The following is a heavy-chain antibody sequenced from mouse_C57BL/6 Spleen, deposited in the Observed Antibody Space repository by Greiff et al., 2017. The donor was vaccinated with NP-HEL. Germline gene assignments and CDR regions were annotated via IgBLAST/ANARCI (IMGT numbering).Heavy chain of an antibody. CDR3: ARDTPIYYYGSRDAMDY. Sequence: EVQVVESGGGLVKPGGSLKLSCAASGFTFSSYAMSWVRQTPEKRLEWVATISDGGSYTYYPDNVKGRFTISRDNAKNNLYLQMSHLKSEDTAMYYCARDTPIYYYGSRDAMDYWGQGTSVTVSS. CDR2: ISDGGSYT. D-gene: IGHD1-1*01. J-gene: IGHJ4*01. V-gene: IGHV5-4*01. CDR1: GFTFSSYA.